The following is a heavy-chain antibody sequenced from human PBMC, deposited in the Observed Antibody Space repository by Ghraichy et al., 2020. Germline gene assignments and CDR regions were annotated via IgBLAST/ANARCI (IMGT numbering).Heavy chain of an antibody. CDR2: IYYSGST. V-gene: IGHV4-59*01. D-gene: IGHD3-22*01. CDR1: GGSISSYY. J-gene: IGHJ4*02. Sequence: SQTLSLTCTVSGGSISSYYWSWIRQPPGKGLEWIGYIYYSGSTNYNPSLKSRVTISVDTSKNQFSLKLSSVTAADTAVHYCASGYYYDSSGYYYFDYWGQGTLVTVSS. CDR3: ASGYYYDSSGYYYFDY.